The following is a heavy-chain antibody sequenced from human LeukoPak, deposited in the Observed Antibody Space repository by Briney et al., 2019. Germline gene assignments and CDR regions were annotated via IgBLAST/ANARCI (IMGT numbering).Heavy chain of an antibody. J-gene: IGHJ4*02. CDR2: ISRSSSYI. Sequence: PGGSLRLSCAASGFTFSSYNMNWVRQAPGKGLEWVSSISRSSSYIYYADSVKGRFTISRDNAKNSLYLQMNSLRAEDTAVYYCAKDIYYDSSGPFDYWGQGTLVTVSS. CDR3: AKDIYYDSSGPFDY. V-gene: IGHV3-21*01. CDR1: GFTFSSYN. D-gene: IGHD3-22*01.